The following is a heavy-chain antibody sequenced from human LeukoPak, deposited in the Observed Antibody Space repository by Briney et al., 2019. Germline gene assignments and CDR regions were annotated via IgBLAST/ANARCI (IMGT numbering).Heavy chain of an antibody. CDR1: GGTFSSYA. CDR2: IIPIFGTA. D-gene: IGHD1-26*01. CDR3: ARGFWRATTRFDFDY. J-gene: IGHJ4*02. V-gene: IGHV1-69*05. Sequence: GASVKVSCKASGGTFSSYAISWVRQAPGQGLEWMGGIIPIFGTANYAQKFQGRVTITTDESTSTAYMELSSLRSEDTAVYYCARGFWRATTRFDFDYWGQGTLVTVSS.